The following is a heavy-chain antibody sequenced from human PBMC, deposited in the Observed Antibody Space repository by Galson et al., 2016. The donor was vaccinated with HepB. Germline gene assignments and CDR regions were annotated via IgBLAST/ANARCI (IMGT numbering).Heavy chain of an antibody. V-gene: IGHV3-30*04. J-gene: IGHJ6*02. CDR2: ISHEGKNW. CDR3: ARDQVVSMAGINYYFYYGMDV. D-gene: IGHD6-19*01. Sequence: SLRLSCAASGFTFSNFAMHWVRQAPGKGLEWVAVISHEGKNWYYPDSVKGRFTISRDNSRNTLFLQMNSLRIEDTAVYYCARDQVVSMAGINYYFYYGMDVWGQGTTVTVSS. CDR1: GFTFSNFA.